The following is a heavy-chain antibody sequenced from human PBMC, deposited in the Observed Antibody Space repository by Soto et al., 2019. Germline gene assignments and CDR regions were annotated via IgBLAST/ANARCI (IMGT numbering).Heavy chain of an antibody. CDR2: ISSTGLYT. J-gene: IGHJ5*02. Sequence: GGSLRLSCGSSGFSFTTYGMSCVLHAPGKGLEWVSDISSTGLYTYLADSVKGRFTISRDNSKNTLYLQMNSLRVDDTAVYFCTKSWLFEKNWFDPWGQGTLVTVSS. V-gene: IGHV3-23*01. CDR3: TKSWLFEKNWFDP. CDR1: GFSFTTYG. D-gene: IGHD3-22*01.